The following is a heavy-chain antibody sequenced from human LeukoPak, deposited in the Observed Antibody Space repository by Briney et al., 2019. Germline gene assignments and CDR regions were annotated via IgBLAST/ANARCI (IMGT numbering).Heavy chain of an antibody. Sequence: SETLSLTCAVYGGSFSGYYWSWIRQPPGKGLEWIGEINHSGSTNYNPSLKSRVTISVDTSKNQFSLKLSSVPAADTAVYYCARHGYSSSWYRADFDYWGQGTLVAVPS. CDR2: INHSGST. V-gene: IGHV4-34*01. CDR3: ARHGYSSSWYRADFDY. D-gene: IGHD6-13*01. J-gene: IGHJ4*02. CDR1: GGSFSGYY.